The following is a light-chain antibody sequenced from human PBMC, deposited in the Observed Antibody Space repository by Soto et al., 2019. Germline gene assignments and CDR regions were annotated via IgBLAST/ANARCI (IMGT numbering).Light chain of an antibody. CDR2: GAS. V-gene: IGKV3-15*01. J-gene: IGKJ1*01. Sequence: DIVLTQSPGTLSLSPGERATLSCRASQTVSSSLAWYQQKPGQAPRLLIFGASPRATGVPARFSGSGSGTLFTLTISSLQSEDFGVYYCQQYNKWPWTFGQGTKVEIK. CDR3: QQYNKWPWT. CDR1: QTVSSS.